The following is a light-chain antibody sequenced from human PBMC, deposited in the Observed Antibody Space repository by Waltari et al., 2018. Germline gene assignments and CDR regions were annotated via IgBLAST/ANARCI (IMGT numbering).Light chain of an antibody. CDR1: SSDVGTYAY. CDR2: DVT. V-gene: IGLV2-14*03. J-gene: IGLJ1*01. CDR3: SSYTTSSTVYV. Sequence: QSALTQPASVSGSPGQSITLSCTGTSSDVGTYAYVSCYQQHPGKAPKLMIYDVTKRPSVIANRVSGSKSGNTASLTISGLQAEDEADYYCSSYTTSSTVYVFGTGTKVTVL.